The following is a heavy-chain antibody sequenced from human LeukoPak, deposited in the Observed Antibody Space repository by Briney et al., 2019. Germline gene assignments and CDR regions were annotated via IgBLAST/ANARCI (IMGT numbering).Heavy chain of an antibody. CDR3: ARERGGGSGSSHYYYYYGMDV. Sequence: SVKVSCKASGGTFSSYAISWVRQAPGQGLEWMGGIIPIFGTANYAQKFQGRVTITADESTSTAYIKLSSLRSEDTAVYYCARERGGGSGSSHYYYYYGMDVWGKGTTVTVSS. CDR2: IIPIFGTA. D-gene: IGHD3-10*01. CDR1: GGTFSSYA. V-gene: IGHV1-69*01. J-gene: IGHJ6*04.